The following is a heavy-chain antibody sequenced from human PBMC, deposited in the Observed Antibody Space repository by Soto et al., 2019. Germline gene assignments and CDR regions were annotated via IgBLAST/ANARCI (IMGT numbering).Heavy chain of an antibody. CDR1: GFTFSNYW. CDR2: INSDGSGA. D-gene: IGHD5-18*01. J-gene: IGHJ6*02. V-gene: IGHV3-74*01. Sequence: HPGGSLRLSCAASGFTFSNYWMHWVRQAPGKGLVWVSRINSDGSGASYADSVKGRFTISRDNAKNTLFLQMNSLRAEDTAVYYCARDLGLRSSPYHVSLDVWGQGTTVTVS. CDR3: ARDLGLRSSPYHVSLDV.